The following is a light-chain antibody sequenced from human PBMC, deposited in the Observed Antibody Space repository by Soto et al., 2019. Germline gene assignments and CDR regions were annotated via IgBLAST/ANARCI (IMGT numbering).Light chain of an antibody. CDR1: SSDVGGQKY. CDR3: GSHAGKTNSV. V-gene: IGLV2-8*01. J-gene: IGLJ1*01. CDR2: AVT. Sequence: QSALTQPPSASGSPGQSVAISCTGTSSDVGGQKYVSWYQQHPGKAPKLIIYAVTDRPSGVPGRVSGSKSGNPASLTVSGLQTEDEADYSSGSHAGKTNSVFATGPK.